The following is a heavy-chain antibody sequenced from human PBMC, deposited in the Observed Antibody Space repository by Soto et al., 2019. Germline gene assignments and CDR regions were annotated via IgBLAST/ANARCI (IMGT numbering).Heavy chain of an antibody. J-gene: IGHJ5*02. CDR2: INAGDGNT. Sequence: ASVKVSCKASGYTFTSYAMHWVRQAPGQRLEWMGWINAGDGNTKFSQRFQGRVTITRDTSASTAYMELSSLRSEDTAVYYCARDYEYCISTSCYDWFNPWGQGTLVTVSS. CDR3: ARDYEYCISTSCYDWFNP. V-gene: IGHV1-3*01. CDR1: GYTFTSYA. D-gene: IGHD2-2*01.